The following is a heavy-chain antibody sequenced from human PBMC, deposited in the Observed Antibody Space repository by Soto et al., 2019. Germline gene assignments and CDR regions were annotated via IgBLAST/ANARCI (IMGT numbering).Heavy chain of an antibody. CDR3: ARHPPGSSSWYGGYYYYGMDV. V-gene: IGHV5-51*01. J-gene: IGHJ6*02. CDR2: IYPGDSDT. CDR1: GYSFTSFW. Sequence: GESLKISCKGSGYSFTSFWIGWVRQMPGKGLEWMGIIYPGDSDTRYSPSFQGQVTISADKSISTAYLQWSSLKASDTAMYYCARHPPGSSSWYGGYYYYGMDVWGQGTTVTVSS. D-gene: IGHD6-13*01.